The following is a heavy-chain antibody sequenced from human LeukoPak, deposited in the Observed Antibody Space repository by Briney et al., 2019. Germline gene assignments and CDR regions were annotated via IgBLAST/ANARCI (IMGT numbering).Heavy chain of an antibody. V-gene: IGHV4-61*02. J-gene: IGHJ5*02. D-gene: IGHD3-16*02. CDR3: ARDAREYDYVWGSYRSNRFDP. CDR1: GGSISSGSYY. CDR2: IYTSGST. Sequence: PSQTLSLTCTVSGGSISSGSYYWSWIRQPAGKGLEWIGRIYTSGSTNYNPSLKSRVTISVDTSKNQFSLKLSSVTAADTAVYYCARDAREYDYVWGSYRSNRFDPWGQGTLVTVSS.